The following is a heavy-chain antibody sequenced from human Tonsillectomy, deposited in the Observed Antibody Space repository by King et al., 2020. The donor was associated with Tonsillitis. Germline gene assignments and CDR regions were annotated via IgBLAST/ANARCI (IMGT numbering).Heavy chain of an antibody. Sequence: LVESGGGVVQPGRSLRLSCAASGFTFSSSGMHWGRQAPGRGLEWVAVIWYDGSNQYYADSVKGRLTISRDNSKNTLELQMNRLRAEDTAVFYCARDRIVAVIGGGFDIWGQGTRVTVSS. CDR2: IWYDGSNQ. D-gene: IGHD3-22*01. V-gene: IGHV3-33*08. CDR3: ARDRIVAVIGGGFDI. CDR1: GFTFSSSG. J-gene: IGHJ3*02.